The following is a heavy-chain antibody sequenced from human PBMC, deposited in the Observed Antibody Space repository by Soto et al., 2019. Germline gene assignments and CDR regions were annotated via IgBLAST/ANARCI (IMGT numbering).Heavy chain of an antibody. D-gene: IGHD2-2*01. Sequence: EVQLLDSGGGLVQPGGSLRLSCAASGFTYITYAMSWVRQAPGKGLEWVSFISGSGGSTYYPDSVKGRFTISRDNSKNTLYLQMNSLRADDTAVYYCAKLPAAQSYFDFWGQGTLVTVSS. J-gene: IGHJ4*02. CDR2: ISGSGGST. CDR1: GFTYITYA. V-gene: IGHV3-23*01. CDR3: AKLPAAQSYFDF.